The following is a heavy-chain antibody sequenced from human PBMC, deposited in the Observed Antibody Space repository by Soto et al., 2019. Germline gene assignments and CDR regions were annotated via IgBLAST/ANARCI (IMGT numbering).Heavy chain of an antibody. V-gene: IGHV3-33*01. D-gene: IGHD3-22*01. CDR2: IWYDGSNK. J-gene: IGHJ4*02. CDR3: ARGIYDNSGSFDY. Sequence: QVQLVESGGGVVQPGRSLRLSCAASGFTFSNYGMHWVRQAPGKGLEWVAVIWYDGSNKYYADSVKGRFTISRDNXKNTLYLQMNSRRAEDTAVYYCARGIYDNSGSFDYWGQGTLVTVSS. CDR1: GFTFSNYG.